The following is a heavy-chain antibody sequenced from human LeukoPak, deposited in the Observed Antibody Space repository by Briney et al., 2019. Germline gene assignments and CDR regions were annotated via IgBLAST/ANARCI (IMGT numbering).Heavy chain of an antibody. CDR1: GYTFTSYG. D-gene: IGHD2-21*02. CDR2: ISAYNGNT. V-gene: IGHV1-18*01. CDR3: ARGEAYCGGDCPSLDY. J-gene: IGHJ4*02. Sequence: ASVKVSCKASGYTFTSYGISWVRQAPGQGLEWMGWISAYNGNTNYAQKLQGRVTMTTDTSTSTAYMELRSLRSDDTAVYYCARGEAYCGGDCPSLDYWGQGTLVTVSS.